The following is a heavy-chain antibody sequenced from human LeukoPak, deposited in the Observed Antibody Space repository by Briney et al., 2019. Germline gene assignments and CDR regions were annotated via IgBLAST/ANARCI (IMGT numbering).Heavy chain of an antibody. CDR2: INHSGST. CDR3: ARESTSSGLGY. D-gene: IGHD2/OR15-2a*01. Sequence: SETLSLTCAVYGGSFSGYHWSWIRQPPGKGLEWIGEINHSGSTNYNPSLKSRVTISVDTSKNRFSLKLSSVTAADTAVYYSARESTSSGLGYWGQGTLVTVSS. J-gene: IGHJ4*02. V-gene: IGHV4-34*01. CDR1: GGSFSGYH.